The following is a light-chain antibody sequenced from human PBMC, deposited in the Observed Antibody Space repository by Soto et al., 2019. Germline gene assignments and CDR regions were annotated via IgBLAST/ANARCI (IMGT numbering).Light chain of an antibody. CDR3: QPYGSSYT. CDR2: GAS. Sequence: EIVLTQSPCTLSLSPGERATVSCTASQSVNSSFLVWYRQKSCQAPKLLMYGASTRAPVIPDRFSGSGSGTDFTLTISIAEPEDLAEYYCQPYGSSYTFGERTQLDI. V-gene: IGKV3-20*01. CDR1: QSVNSSF. J-gene: IGKJ2*01.